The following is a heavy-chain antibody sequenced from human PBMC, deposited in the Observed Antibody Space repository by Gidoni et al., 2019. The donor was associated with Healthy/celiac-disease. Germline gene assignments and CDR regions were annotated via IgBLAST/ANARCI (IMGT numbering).Heavy chain of an antibody. CDR3: ARGSGSGYPYYFDY. CDR2: ISSSSSYI. Sequence: EVQLVESGGGLVKPGGSLRLSCAASGFTCSSYSMNWVRQAPGKGLEWVSSISSSSSYIYYADSVKGRFTISRDNAKNSLYLQMNSLRAEDTAVYYCARGSGSGYPYYFDYWGQGTLVTVSS. CDR1: GFTCSSYS. V-gene: IGHV3-21*01. D-gene: IGHD3-22*01. J-gene: IGHJ4*02.